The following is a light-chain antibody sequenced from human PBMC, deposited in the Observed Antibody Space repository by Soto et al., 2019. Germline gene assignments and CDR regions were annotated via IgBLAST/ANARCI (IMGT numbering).Light chain of an antibody. Sequence: EIVLTQSPATQSLSPGERPTLSCRASQSVSSYLAWYQQKPGQAPRLLIYDASNRATGIPARFSGSGSGTDFTLTISSLEPEDFAVYYCQQRSNWPITFGQGTRLEI. CDR1: QSVSSY. V-gene: IGKV3-11*01. CDR2: DAS. J-gene: IGKJ5*01. CDR3: QQRSNWPIT.